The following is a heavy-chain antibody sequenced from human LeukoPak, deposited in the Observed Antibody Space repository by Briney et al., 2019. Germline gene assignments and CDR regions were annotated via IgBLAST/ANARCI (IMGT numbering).Heavy chain of an antibody. Sequence: ASVKVSCKASRYTFTGYYMHWVRQAPGQGLEWMGWINPNSGGTNYAQKFQGRVTMTRDTSISTAYMELSRLRSDDTAVYYCARDSGVGATPTAWGQGTLVTVSS. J-gene: IGHJ5*02. CDR1: RYTFTGYY. CDR3: ARDSGVGATPTA. V-gene: IGHV1-2*02. D-gene: IGHD1-26*01. CDR2: INPNSGGT.